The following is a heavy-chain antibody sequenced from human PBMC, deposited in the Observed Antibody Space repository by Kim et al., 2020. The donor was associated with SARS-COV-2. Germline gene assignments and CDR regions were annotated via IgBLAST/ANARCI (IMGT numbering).Heavy chain of an antibody. D-gene: IGHD2-2*01. V-gene: IGHV3-23*01. J-gene: IGHJ4*02. CDR2: ISGSGGST. CDR3: AKETKGLVVVPAAPLDY. CDR1: GFTFSSYA. Sequence: GGSLRLSCAASGFTFSSYAMSWVRQAPGKGLEWVSAISGSGGSTYYADSVKGRFTISRDNSKNTLYLQMNSLRAEDTAVYYCAKETKGLVVVPAAPLDYWGQGTLVTVSS.